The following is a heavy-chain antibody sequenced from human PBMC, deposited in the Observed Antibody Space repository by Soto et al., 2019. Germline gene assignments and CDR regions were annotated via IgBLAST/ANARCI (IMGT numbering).Heavy chain of an antibody. V-gene: IGHV3-53*01. CDR1: GLSVSSNS. CDR3: ARETRSGYFDY. CDR2: IYSGSST. D-gene: IGHD2-15*01. J-gene: IGHJ4*02. Sequence: EVQLVESGGNLVQPGGSLRLACAVSGLSVSSNSMTWVRQAPGKGLEWVSVIYSGSSTYDADSVKGRFTISRDNAENRLYLQMNSLRVEDTDVYYCARETRSGYFDYWGQGTLVNVSS.